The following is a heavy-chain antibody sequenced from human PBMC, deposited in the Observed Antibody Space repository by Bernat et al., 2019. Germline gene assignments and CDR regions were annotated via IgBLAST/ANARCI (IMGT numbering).Heavy chain of an antibody. D-gene: IGHD6-19*01. CDR1: GYTFTSYG. CDR3: AREVRPTLGAGKWIYGMDV. Sequence: QVQLVQSGAEVKKPGASVKVSCKASGYTFTSYGISWVRQAAGQGLEWMGWISAYNGNTNYAQKLQGRVNMTTDTSTSTAYMELRSLTSHDTAVYYCAREVRPTLGAGKWIYGMDVWGQGTTVTVSS. CDR2: ISAYNGNT. J-gene: IGHJ6*02. V-gene: IGHV1-18*01.